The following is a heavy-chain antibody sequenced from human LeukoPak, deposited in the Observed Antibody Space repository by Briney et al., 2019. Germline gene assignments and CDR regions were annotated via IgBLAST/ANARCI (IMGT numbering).Heavy chain of an antibody. Sequence: PGGSLRLSCAASGFTFSSYAMSWVRQAPGKGLEWVSAISGSGGSTYYADSVKGRFTISRDNSENTLYLQMNSLRAEDTAVYYCAKADIITMVRGVTLDAFDIWGQGTMVTVSS. V-gene: IGHV3-23*01. J-gene: IGHJ3*02. D-gene: IGHD3-10*01. CDR1: GFTFSSYA. CDR3: AKADIITMVRGVTLDAFDI. CDR2: ISGSGGST.